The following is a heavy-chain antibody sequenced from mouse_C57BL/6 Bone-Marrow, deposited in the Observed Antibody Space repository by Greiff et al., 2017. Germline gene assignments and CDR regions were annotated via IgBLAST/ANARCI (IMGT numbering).Heavy chain of an antibody. V-gene: IGHV5-4*03. CDR2: ISAGGSYT. CDR3: ARPLPRGAWFAD. D-gene: IGHD2-10*01. CDR1: GFTFSSYA. J-gene: IGHJ3*01. Sequence: EVKLVESGAGLVKPGGSLKLSCAASGFTFSSYAMSWVRQTPEKRLEWVATISAGGSYTYYPDNVKGRFTISRDNAKNNLYLQMSHLKSEDTAMYYCARPLPRGAWFADWGQGTLVTVSA.